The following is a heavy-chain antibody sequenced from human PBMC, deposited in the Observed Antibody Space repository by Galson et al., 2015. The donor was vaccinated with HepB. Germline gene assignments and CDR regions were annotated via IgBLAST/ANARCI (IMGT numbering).Heavy chain of an antibody. CDR3: ARRGPAMYYYDRRDDAFDI. CDR1: GGSISSSSYY. Sequence: SETLSLTCTVSGGSISSSSYYWGWIRQPPGKGLEWIGSIYYSGSTYYNPSLKSRVTISVDTSKNQFSLKLSSVTAADTAVYYCARRGPAMYYYDRRDDAFDIWGQGTMVTVSS. J-gene: IGHJ3*02. V-gene: IGHV4-39*01. D-gene: IGHD3-22*01. CDR2: IYYSGST.